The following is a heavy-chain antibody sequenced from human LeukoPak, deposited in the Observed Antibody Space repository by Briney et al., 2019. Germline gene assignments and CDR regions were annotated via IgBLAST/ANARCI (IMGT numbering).Heavy chain of an antibody. CDR3: AKDIDRWELGWFDP. D-gene: IGHD1-26*01. CDR2: ISWNSGSI. Sequence: PGGSLRLSCAASGFTFDDYAMHWVRQAPGKGLEWVSGISWNSGSIGYADSVKGRFTISRDNAKNSLYLQMNSLRAEDTALYYCAKDIDRWELGWFDPWGQGTLVTVSS. CDR1: GFTFDDYA. V-gene: IGHV3-9*01. J-gene: IGHJ5*02.